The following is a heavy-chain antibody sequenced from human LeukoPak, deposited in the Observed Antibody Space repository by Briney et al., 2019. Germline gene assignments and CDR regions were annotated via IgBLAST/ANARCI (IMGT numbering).Heavy chain of an antibody. CDR3: ARRITGTLGRFDY. J-gene: IGHJ4*02. V-gene: IGHV3-21*01. D-gene: IGHD1-20*01. CDR2: ISSSSSYI. CDR1: GFTFSSYS. Sequence: GGSLRLSCAASGFTFSSYSMNWVRQAPGKGLEWVSSISSSSSYIYYADSVKGRFTISRDNAKNSLYLQMNSLRAEDTAVYYCARRITGTLGRFDYWGQGTLVTVSS.